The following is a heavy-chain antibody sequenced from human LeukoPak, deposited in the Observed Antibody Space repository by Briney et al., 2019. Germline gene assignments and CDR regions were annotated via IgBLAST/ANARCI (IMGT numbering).Heavy chain of an antibody. D-gene: IGHD2/OR15-2a*01. CDR2: INRDGSVE. CDR1: GFTISSYW. V-gene: IGHV3-7*01. CDR3: ARLTGDITFYDL. Sequence: PGGSLRLYCAASGFTISSYWMSWVRQAPGRGLEWVASINRDGSVEKYVDSVQGRFTVSRDNAKNSLYLQMNSLRADDTAIYYCARLTGDITFYDLWGQGTLVTVSS. J-gene: IGHJ4*02.